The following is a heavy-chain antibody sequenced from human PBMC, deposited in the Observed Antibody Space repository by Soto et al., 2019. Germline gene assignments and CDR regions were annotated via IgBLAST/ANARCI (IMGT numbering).Heavy chain of an antibody. V-gene: IGHV1-18*01. Sequence: ASVKVSCKASGYTFTSYGIIWVRQAPGQGLEWMGWISAYNGNTNYAQKLQGRVTMTTDTSTSTAYMELRSLRSDDTAVYYCARVVAARPYYYYYYMDVWGKGTTVTVSS. CDR3: ARVVAARPYYYYYYMDV. CDR1: GYTFTSYG. J-gene: IGHJ6*03. CDR2: ISAYNGNT. D-gene: IGHD6-6*01.